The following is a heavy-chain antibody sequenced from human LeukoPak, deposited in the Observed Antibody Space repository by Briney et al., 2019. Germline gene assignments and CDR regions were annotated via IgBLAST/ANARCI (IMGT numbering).Heavy chain of an antibody. V-gene: IGHV3-64*01. J-gene: IGHJ4*02. CDR1: GVPFSASW. CDR3: ARSSIAVAGRKFDY. D-gene: IGHD6-19*01. CDR2: ISSNGGST. Sequence: PGGSLRLSCAASGVPFSASWMHWVRQAPGKGLEYVSAISSNGGSTYYANSVKGRFTISRDNSKNTLHLQMGSLRAEDMAVYYCARSSIAVAGRKFDYWGQGTLVTVSS.